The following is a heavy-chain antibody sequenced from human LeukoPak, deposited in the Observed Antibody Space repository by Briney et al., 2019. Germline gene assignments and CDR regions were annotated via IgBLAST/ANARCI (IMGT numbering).Heavy chain of an antibody. D-gene: IGHD2-15*01. J-gene: IGHJ4*02. Sequence: SVKVSCKASGGTFSSYAISWVRQAPGQGLEWMGGIIPIFGTANYAQKFQGRVTITADESTSTAYMELSSLRSEDMAVYYCARVTYCSGDSCYSYYFDCWGQGTLVTVSS. CDR1: GGTFSSYA. CDR3: ARVTYCSGDSCYSYYFDC. V-gene: IGHV1-69*01. CDR2: IIPIFGTA.